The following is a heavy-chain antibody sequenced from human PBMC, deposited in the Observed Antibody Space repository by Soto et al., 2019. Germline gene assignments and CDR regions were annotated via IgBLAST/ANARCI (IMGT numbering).Heavy chain of an antibody. J-gene: IGHJ6*02. CDR2: INSDGSST. CDR1: GFTFSNYW. V-gene: IGHV3-74*01. CDR3: AQLVTGMDV. D-gene: IGHD6-6*01. Sequence: EVQLVESGGGLVQPGGSLRLSCAASGFTFSNYWMHWIRQAPGKGLVWISRINSDGSSTSYADSVKGRFTISRDTAKSTLYLQVNSLRAEDTGVYYCAQLVTGMDVWGQGTTVTVSS.